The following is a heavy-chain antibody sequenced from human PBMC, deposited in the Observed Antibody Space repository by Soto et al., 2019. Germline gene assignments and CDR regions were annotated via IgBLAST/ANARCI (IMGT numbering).Heavy chain of an antibody. Sequence: QVQLQESGPGLVKPSQTLSLTCTVSGGSISSGDYYWSWIRQPPGKGLEWIGYIYYSGSTYYNPSLKSRVTISVDTSKNQFSLKLSSVTAXXXXVYYCARASIYHWFDPWGQGTLVTVSS. CDR2: IYYSGST. CDR3: ARASIYHWFDP. V-gene: IGHV4-30-4*01. J-gene: IGHJ5*02. CDR1: GGSISSGDYY. D-gene: IGHD3-16*02.